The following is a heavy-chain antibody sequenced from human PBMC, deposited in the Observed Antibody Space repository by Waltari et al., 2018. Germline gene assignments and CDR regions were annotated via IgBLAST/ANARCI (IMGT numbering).Heavy chain of an antibody. CDR1: GFTFSRHA. CDR2: ISYEATSK. V-gene: IGHV3-30-3*01. D-gene: IGHD6-19*01. CDR3: ARDQYSTGWYPDY. J-gene: IGHJ4*02. Sequence: QVQLVESGGGVVQPGRSLRLSCAGSGFTFSRHALHWVRQALGKGLEWVAVISYEATSKDYADSVQGRFTISRDNSKNTLYLQMNSLRVEDTAVYYCARDQYSTGWYPDYWGQGTLVTVSS.